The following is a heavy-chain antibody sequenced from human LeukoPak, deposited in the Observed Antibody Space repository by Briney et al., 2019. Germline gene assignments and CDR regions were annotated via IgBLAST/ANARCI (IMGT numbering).Heavy chain of an antibody. CDR2: INPNSGGT. D-gene: IGHD3-16*01. J-gene: IGHJ6*03. CDR1: GYDFTKYA. V-gene: IGHV1-2*02. CDR3: ARDFHPTSYYYYYYMDV. Sequence: GASVKVSCKASGYDFTKYAVQWVRQAPGQRLEWMGWINPNSGGTNYAQKFQGRVTMTRDTSISTAYMELSRLRSDDTAVYYCARDFHPTSYYYYYYMDVWGKGTTVTVSS.